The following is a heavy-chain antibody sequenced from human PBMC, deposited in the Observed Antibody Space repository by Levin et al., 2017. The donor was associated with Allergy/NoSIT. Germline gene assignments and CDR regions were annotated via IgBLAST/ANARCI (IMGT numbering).Heavy chain of an antibody. J-gene: IGHJ4*02. CDR2: IYYSGST. CDR1: GGSISSSSYY. V-gene: IGHV4-39*01. D-gene: IGHD3-16*01. Sequence: PSETLSLTCTVSGGSISSSSYYWGWIRQPPGKGLEWIGSIYYSGSTYYNPSLKSRVTISVDTSKNQFSLKLSSVTAADTAVYYCAGHWGRYDYFDYWGQGTLVTVSS. CDR3: AGHWGRYDYFDY.